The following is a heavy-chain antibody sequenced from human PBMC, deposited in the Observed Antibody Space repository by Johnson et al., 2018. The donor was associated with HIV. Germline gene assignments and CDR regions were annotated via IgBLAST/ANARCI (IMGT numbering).Heavy chain of an antibody. Sequence: QVQLVESGGDLVKPGGSLRLSCAASGFTFRDYYMSWIRQAPGKGLEWVAVISYDGSNKYYADSVKGRFTISRDNSKRTLSLQMNSLRVGDTAVYYGAKSPGKDHGGNSGAFDIWGQGTMVTVSS. D-gene: IGHD4-23*01. CDR2: ISYDGSNK. CDR1: GFTFRDYY. V-gene: IGHV3-30*18. CDR3: AKSPGKDHGGNSGAFDI. J-gene: IGHJ3*02.